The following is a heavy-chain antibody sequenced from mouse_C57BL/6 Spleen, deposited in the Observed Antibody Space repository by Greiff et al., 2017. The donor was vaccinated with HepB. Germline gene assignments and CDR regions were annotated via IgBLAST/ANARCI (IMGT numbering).Heavy chain of an antibody. Sequence: EVQLQQSGPELVKPGASVKISCKASGYSFTGYYMNWVKQSPEKSLEWIGEINPSTGGTTYNQKFKAKATLTVDKSSSTAYMQLKSLTSEDSAVYYCAGGDYDGFAYWGQGTLVTVSA. D-gene: IGHD2-4*01. CDR3: AGGDYDGFAY. CDR1: GYSFTGYY. V-gene: IGHV1-42*01. CDR2: INPSTGGT. J-gene: IGHJ3*01.